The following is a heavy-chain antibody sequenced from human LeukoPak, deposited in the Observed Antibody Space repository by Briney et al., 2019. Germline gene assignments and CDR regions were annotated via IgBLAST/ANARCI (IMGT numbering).Heavy chain of an antibody. CDR1: GFTFSSYE. D-gene: IGHD5-18*01. V-gene: IGHV3-48*03. Sequence: GGSLRLSCAASGFTFSSYEMNWVRQAPGKGLEWVSYISSSGSTIYYADSVKGRFTISRDNAKNSLYLQMNSLRAEDTAVYYCARGSVDTAMTGDYWGQGTLVTVSS. CDR3: ARGSVDTAMTGDY. J-gene: IGHJ4*02. CDR2: ISSSGSTI.